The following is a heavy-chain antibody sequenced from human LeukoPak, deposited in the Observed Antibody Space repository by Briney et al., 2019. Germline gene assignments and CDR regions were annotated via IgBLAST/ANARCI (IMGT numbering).Heavy chain of an antibody. Sequence: ASLKVSCQASGYTFTGYYMHWVRQAPGQGLKCIGRINPNSGGTNYAQKFQGRVTMTRDTSISTANMELSRLRSDDTAVYYCARVGVYDSSGYYVGDDYWGQGTLVTVSS. J-gene: IGHJ4*02. CDR3: ARVGVYDSSGYYVGDDY. V-gene: IGHV1-2*06. CDR2: INPNSGGT. D-gene: IGHD3-22*01. CDR1: GYTFTGYY.